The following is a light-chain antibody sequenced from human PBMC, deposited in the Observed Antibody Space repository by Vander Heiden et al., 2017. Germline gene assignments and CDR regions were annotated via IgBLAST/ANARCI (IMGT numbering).Light chain of an antibody. CDR2: SAS. Sequence: DIQMTQPPFSLSASVGDTVTITCRASQSIDNFLNWYQHQPGKAPTLLISSASNLHGGVPSRFSGSGSGTDFTLTIASLQPEDFATYSCQQGYSIPFTFGPGTKVDAK. CDR1: QSIDNF. CDR3: QQGYSIPFT. V-gene: IGKV1-39*01. J-gene: IGKJ3*01.